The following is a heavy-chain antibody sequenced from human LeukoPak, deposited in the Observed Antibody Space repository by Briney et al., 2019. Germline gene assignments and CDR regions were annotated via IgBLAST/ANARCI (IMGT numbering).Heavy chain of an antibody. CDR1: GGSFSGYY. Sequence: SETLSLTCAVYGGSFSGYYWSWIRQPPGKGLEWIGKIDHSGNSNYNPSLKSRVTISVDTSKNQFSLKLTSVTAADAALYYCTRGGDYWGQGTLVIV. J-gene: IGHJ4*02. CDR3: TRGGDY. V-gene: IGHV4-34*01. CDR2: IDHSGNS.